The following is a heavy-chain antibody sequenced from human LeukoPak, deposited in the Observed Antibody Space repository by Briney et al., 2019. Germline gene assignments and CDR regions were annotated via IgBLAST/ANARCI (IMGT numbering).Heavy chain of an antibody. CDR2: SYWNDGK. Sequence: GPTLEKPPQTLTLTCTFSGFSLSTSGGRVGWIRQPPVKALEWLAPSYWNDGKRYSPSLKSRLTIPKDPSKNQVVLTLTNMDPVDTATYYCAHSPQYDTSALYDYWGQGTLVTVSS. CDR3: AHSPQYDTSALYDY. D-gene: IGHD3-22*01. J-gene: IGHJ4*02. V-gene: IGHV2-5*01. CDR1: GFSLSTSGGR.